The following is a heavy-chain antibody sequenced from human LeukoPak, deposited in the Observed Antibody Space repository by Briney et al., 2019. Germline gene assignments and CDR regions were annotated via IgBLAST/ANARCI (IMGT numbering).Heavy chain of an antibody. V-gene: IGHV4-34*01. CDR2: IKHSGST. D-gene: IGHD2-2*01. CDR3: ARGLAYCSSTSCRAGYGY. CDR1: GGSFSGYY. Sequence: SETLSLTCAVYGGSFSGYYWSWIRQPPGKGLEWIGEIKHSGSTNYNPSLKSRVTISVDTSKNQFSLKLSSVTAADTAVYYCARGLAYCSSTSCRAGYGYWGQGTLVTVSS. J-gene: IGHJ4*02.